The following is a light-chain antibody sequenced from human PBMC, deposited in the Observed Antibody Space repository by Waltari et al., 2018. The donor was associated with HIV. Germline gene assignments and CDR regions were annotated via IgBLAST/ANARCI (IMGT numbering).Light chain of an antibody. CDR3: QQYGSSPDS. J-gene: IGKJ2*03. CDR2: AAS. CDR1: QSISSSY. V-gene: IGKV3-20*01. Sequence: EIVLTQSPGTLSLSPGERATLSCRPSQSISSSYLAWYQQKPGQAPRLLIYAASSRATGIPDRFSGNASGTDFTLTISRLEPEDFAVYYCQQYGSSPDSFGQGTKLEIK.